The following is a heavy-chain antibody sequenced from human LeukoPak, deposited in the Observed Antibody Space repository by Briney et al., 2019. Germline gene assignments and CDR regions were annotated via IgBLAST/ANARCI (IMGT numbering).Heavy chain of an antibody. J-gene: IGHJ4*02. Sequence: SETLSLTSTVSGGSISSGGYYWSWIRQHPGKGLEWIGYIYYSGSTYYNPSLKSRVTISVDTSKNQFSLKLSSVTAADTAVYYCARASPPPYYDSSGPPAYYFDYWGQGTLVTVSS. CDR1: GGSISSGGYY. D-gene: IGHD3-22*01. CDR2: IYYSGST. CDR3: ARASPPPYYDSSGPPAYYFDY. V-gene: IGHV4-31*03.